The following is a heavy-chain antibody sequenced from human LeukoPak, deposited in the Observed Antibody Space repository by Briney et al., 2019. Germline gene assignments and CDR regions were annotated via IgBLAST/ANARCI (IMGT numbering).Heavy chain of an antibody. J-gene: IGHJ4*02. V-gene: IGHV4-34*01. CDR1: GGSFSGYY. D-gene: IGHD3-10*01. Sequence: SETLSLTCTVYGGSFSGYYWSWIRQPPGKGLEWIGEINHSGSTNYNPSLKSRVTISVDTSKNQFSLKLSSVTAADTAVYYCARARVNYYGSGTDNYWGQGTLVTVSS. CDR2: INHSGST. CDR3: ARARVNYYGSGTDNY.